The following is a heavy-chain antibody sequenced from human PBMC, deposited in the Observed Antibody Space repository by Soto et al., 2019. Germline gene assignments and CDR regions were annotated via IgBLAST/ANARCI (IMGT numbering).Heavy chain of an antibody. CDR3: ARDMGYCSGGSCYDWFDP. J-gene: IGHJ5*02. V-gene: IGHV4-59*01. CDR2: IYYSGST. CDR1: GGSISSYY. Sequence: SETLSLTCTVSGGSISSYYWSWIRQPPGKGLEWIGYIYYSGSTNYNPSLKSRVTISVDTSKNQFSLKLSSVTAADTAVYYCARDMGYCSGGSCYDWFDPWGQGTLVTVSS. D-gene: IGHD2-15*01.